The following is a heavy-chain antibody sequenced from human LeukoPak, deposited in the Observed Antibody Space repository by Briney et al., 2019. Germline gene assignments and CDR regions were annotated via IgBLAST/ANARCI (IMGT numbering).Heavy chain of an antibody. Sequence: SETLSLTCTVSGGSISTYFWSWIRQPPGKGLEWIGYIYYSGSTNYNPSLKSRVTISVDTSKNQFSLKLSSVTAADTAVYYCARDVSHAFDIWGQGTMVTVSS. J-gene: IGHJ3*02. V-gene: IGHV4-59*01. CDR2: IYYSGST. CDR3: ARDVSHAFDI. CDR1: GGSISTYF.